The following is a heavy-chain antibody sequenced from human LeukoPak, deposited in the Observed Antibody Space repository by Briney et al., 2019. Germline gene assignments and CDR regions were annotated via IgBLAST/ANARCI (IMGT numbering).Heavy chain of an antibody. Sequence: SETLSLTCAVYGGSFSGYYWSWIRQPPGKGLEWIGEINHSGSTNYNPSLKSRVTISVDTSKNQLSLKLSSVTAADTAVYYCARHSSGYHENWFDPWGQGTLVTVSS. J-gene: IGHJ5*02. CDR1: GGSFSGYY. V-gene: IGHV4-34*01. CDR2: INHSGST. D-gene: IGHD3-22*01. CDR3: ARHSSGYHENWFDP.